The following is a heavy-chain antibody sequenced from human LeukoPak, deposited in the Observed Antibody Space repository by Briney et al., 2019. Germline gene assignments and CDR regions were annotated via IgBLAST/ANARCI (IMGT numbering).Heavy chain of an antibody. CDR2: MNPNSGNT. Sequence: ASVKVSCKASGYTFTSYDINWVRHATGQGLEWMGWMNPNSGNTGYAQKFQGRVTMTRDTSISTAYMELSSLRSEETAVYYCARCLYYDFWSGYQVHPDYEYWGQGTLVTVSS. CDR3: ARCLYYDFWSGYQVHPDYEY. J-gene: IGHJ4*02. D-gene: IGHD3-3*01. CDR1: GYTFTSYD. V-gene: IGHV1-8*01.